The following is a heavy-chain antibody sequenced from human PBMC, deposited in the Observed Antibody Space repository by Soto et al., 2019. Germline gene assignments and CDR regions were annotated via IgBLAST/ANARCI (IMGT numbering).Heavy chain of an antibody. Sequence: ASVKVSCKASGYTFTNYAMHWVRQAPGQRLEWMGWINAGNDNTKYSQKLQGRVTITRDTSASTAYMELSSLRSEDTAVYYCARLPMGELSLYYYFDYWGQGTLGTVSS. CDR3: ARLPMGELSLYYYFDY. CDR1: GYTFTNYA. CDR2: INAGNDNT. D-gene: IGHD3-16*02. J-gene: IGHJ4*02. V-gene: IGHV1-3*01.